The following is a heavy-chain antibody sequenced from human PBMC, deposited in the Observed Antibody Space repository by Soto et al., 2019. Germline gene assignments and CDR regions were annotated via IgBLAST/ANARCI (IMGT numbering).Heavy chain of an antibody. CDR2: IYYSGST. CDR1: GGSTSSDNY. Sequence: PSETLSLTCTVSGGSTSSDNYWSWIRQPPGKGLEWIGHIYYSGSTYYNPSLKSRVTISVDTSKNQFSLKLSSVTAADTAVYYCARHEGYSYGRIDYWGQGTLVTVSS. CDR3: ARHEGYSYGRIDY. J-gene: IGHJ4*02. D-gene: IGHD5-18*01. V-gene: IGHV4-39*01.